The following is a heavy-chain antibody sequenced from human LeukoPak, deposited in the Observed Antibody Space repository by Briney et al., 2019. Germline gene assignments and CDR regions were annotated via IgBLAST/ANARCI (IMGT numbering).Heavy chain of an antibody. V-gene: IGHV3-15*01. D-gene: IGHD3-10*01. CDR2: IKSKSDGSTA. CDR1: GFTFSNAW. Sequence: KPGGSLRLSCAASGFTFSNAWMSWVRQAPGKGLEWVGRIKSKSDGSTADYTAPVNGRFTISRDDSLNTLYLQMNTLKAEDTAVYYCATYYYGSYFYGSIRYWGQGTLVTVSS. CDR3: ATYYYGSYFYGSIRY. J-gene: IGHJ4*02.